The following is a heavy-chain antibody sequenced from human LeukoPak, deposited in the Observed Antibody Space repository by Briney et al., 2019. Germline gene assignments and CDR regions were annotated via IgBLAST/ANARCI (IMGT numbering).Heavy chain of an antibody. V-gene: IGHV3-48*01. CDR1: GFTFSSYS. CDR3: AMVPIFGVVTNDY. Sequence: GGSLRLSCAASGFTFSSYSMNWIRQAPGKGLEWVSYISSSSSTIYYADSVKGRFTISRDNAKSSLYLQMNSLRAEDTAVYYCAMVPIFGVVTNDYWGQGTLVTVSS. D-gene: IGHD3-3*01. CDR2: ISSSSSTI. J-gene: IGHJ4*02.